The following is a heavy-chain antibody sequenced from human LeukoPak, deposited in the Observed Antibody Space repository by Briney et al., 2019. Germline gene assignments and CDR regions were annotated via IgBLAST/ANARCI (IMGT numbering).Heavy chain of an antibody. D-gene: IGHD6-19*01. J-gene: IGHJ6*02. Sequence: PGGSLRLSCAASGFTFSSCWMSWVRQAPGKGLEWVANIKQDGSEKYYVDSVKGRFTISRDNAKNSLYLQMNSLRAEDTAVYYCARDEYSSGYYYYYGMDVWGQGTTVTVSS. CDR3: ARDEYSSGYYYYYGMDV. CDR2: IKQDGSEK. V-gene: IGHV3-7*03. CDR1: GFTFSSCW.